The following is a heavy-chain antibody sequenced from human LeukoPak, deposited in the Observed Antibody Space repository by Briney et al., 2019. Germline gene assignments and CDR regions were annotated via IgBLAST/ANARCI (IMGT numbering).Heavy chain of an antibody. CDR3: ARNGQWLPKEFDY. D-gene: IGHD5-12*01. J-gene: IGHJ4*02. CDR1: GGSISSSDYY. Sequence: SETLSLTCTVSGGSISSSDYYWGWIRQPPGKGLEWVGSIYYSGSTSYNPSLKSRVTISVDASKNQFSLKLSSVTAADTAIYYCARNGQWLPKEFDYWGQGTLVSVSS. V-gene: IGHV4-39*01. CDR2: IYYSGST.